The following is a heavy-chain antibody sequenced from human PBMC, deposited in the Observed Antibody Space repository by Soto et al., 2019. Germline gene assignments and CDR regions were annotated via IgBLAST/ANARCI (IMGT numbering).Heavy chain of an antibody. CDR3: ARDAGDYFDY. CDR2: ISAYNGNT. CDR1: GGSFSDYA. Sequence: ASVKVSWKAAGGSFSDYAFSWVRQAPGQGLEWMGWISAYNGNTNYAQKLQGRVTMTTDTSTSTAYMELRSLRSDDTAVYYCARDAGDYFDYWGQGTLVTVSS. V-gene: IGHV1-18*01. J-gene: IGHJ4*02.